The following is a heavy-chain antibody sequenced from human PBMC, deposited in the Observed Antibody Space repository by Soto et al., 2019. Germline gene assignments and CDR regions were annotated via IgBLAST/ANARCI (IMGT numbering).Heavy chain of an antibody. Sequence: WETLSLTCTVSAASITSYSWSWVRQPPRKGLEWIGYISYSGSTNYNPSLNSRVTISTHTSNNQFSLRLNSVTSEDTAVYYCARAISIYGVVTYGMDVWGQGTTVTVS. CDR2: ISYSGST. V-gene: IGHV4-59*01. CDR3: ARAISIYGVVTYGMDV. D-gene: IGHD3-3*01. CDR1: AASITSYS. J-gene: IGHJ6*02.